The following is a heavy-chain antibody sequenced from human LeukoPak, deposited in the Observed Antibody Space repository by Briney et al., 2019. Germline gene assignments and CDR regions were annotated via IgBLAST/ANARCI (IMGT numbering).Heavy chain of an antibody. V-gene: IGHV3-74*01. CDR2: INTDGSST. D-gene: IGHD2-21*02. CDR1: GFTFSSYW. Sequence: PGGSLRLSCAASGFTFSSYWMHWVRQAPGKGLVWVSRINTDGSSTSYADSVKGRFTISRDNSKNTLYLQMNSLRAEDTAVYYCAKDLGDHYWYFDLWGRGTLVTVSS. J-gene: IGHJ2*01. CDR3: AKDLGDHYWYFDL.